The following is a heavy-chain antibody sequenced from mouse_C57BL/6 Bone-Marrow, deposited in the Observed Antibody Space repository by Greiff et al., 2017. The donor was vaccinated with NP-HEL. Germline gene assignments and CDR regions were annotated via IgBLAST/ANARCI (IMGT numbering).Heavy chain of an antibody. CDR3: ARISLYSLSFAY. V-gene: IGHV1-59*01. J-gene: IGHJ3*01. D-gene: IGHD6-2*01. CDR1: GYTFTSYW. Sequence: QVQLQQPGAELVRPGTSVKLSCTASGYTFTSYWMHWVKQRPGQGLEWIGVIDPSDSYTNYTQKLKGKATFTVDTSSSTAYMQRSSLTSEDSAVYYCARISLYSLSFAYWGQGTLVTVSA. CDR2: IDPSDSYT.